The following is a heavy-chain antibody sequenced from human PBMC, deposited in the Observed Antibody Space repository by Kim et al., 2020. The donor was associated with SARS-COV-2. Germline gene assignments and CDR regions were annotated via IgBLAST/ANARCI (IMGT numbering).Heavy chain of an antibody. CDR3: AKGAKLNCFDP. Sequence: STFYPGSVKSRSTIARANSKNTLYLQMNSLRAEDTAVYYCAKGAKLNCFDPWGQGTLVTVSS. CDR2: ST. V-gene: IGHV3-23*01. J-gene: IGHJ5*02.